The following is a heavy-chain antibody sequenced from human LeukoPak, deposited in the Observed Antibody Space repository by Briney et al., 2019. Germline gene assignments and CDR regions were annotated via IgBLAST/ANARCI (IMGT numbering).Heavy chain of an antibody. CDR1: GFTFSSYA. CDR2: ISYDGSNK. Sequence: GGSLRLSCAASGFTFSSYAMHWVRQAPGKGLEWVAVISYDGSNKYYADSVKGRFTISRDNSKNTLYLQMNSLRAEDTAVYYCARGTTQEYSSGWYGGDYFDYWGQGTLVTVSS. J-gene: IGHJ4*02. V-gene: IGHV3-30-3*01. D-gene: IGHD6-19*01. CDR3: ARGTTQEYSSGWYGGDYFDY.